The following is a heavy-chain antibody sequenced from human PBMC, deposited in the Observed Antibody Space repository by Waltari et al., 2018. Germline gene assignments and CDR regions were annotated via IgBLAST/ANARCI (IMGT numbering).Heavy chain of an antibody. V-gene: IGHV1-69*10. Sequence: QVQLVQSGAEVKKPGSSVKVSCKASGGTFSSYAISWVRQAPGQGLEWMGGIIPIFGKANQGKKPQGKGNQNPDTSTGKSYMGVRGLGSGGNAGEYLAGQLSGAWPEFWGQGTLVTVSS. CDR1: GGTFSSYA. CDR2: IIPIFGKA. CDR3: AGQLSGAWPEF. J-gene: IGHJ4*02. D-gene: IGHD3-16*02.